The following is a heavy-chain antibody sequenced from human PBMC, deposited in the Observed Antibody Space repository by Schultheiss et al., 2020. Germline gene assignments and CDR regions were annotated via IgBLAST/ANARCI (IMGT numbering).Heavy chain of an antibody. CDR2: IGTAGDT. Sequence: RGSLRISCAASGFTFSSYDMHWVRQATGKGLEWVSAIGTAGDTYYPGSVKGRFTISRDNAKNSLYLQMNSLRAEDTAEYYCARDRDPELITMVRGGRGANWFDPWGQGTMVTVSS. CDR1: GFTFSSYD. D-gene: IGHD3-10*01. V-gene: IGHV3-13*01. CDR3: ARDRDPELITMVRGGRGANWFDP. J-gene: IGHJ5*02.